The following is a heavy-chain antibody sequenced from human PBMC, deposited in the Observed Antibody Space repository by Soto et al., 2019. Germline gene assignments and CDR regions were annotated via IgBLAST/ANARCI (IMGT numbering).Heavy chain of an antibody. CDR3: VHSRRLAHQSGGNSYFCDS. Sequence: SGPTLVNPTQTLTLTCTFSGLSLSTSGLGVGWIRQSPGKALEWLALIFWDDDKRHSPSLKSRVTITKDTSRNQVALTMANLDPVDTATYYCVHSRRLAHQSGGNSYFCDSWGQESLVTVS. V-gene: IGHV2-5*02. D-gene: IGHD2-21*02. CDR1: GLSLSTSGLG. J-gene: IGHJ4*02. CDR2: IFWDDDK.